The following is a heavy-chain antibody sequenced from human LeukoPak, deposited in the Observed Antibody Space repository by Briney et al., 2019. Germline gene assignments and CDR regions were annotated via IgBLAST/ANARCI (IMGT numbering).Heavy chain of an antibody. CDR2: IYYSGST. CDR1: DDSISSSSYY. CDR3: ARRTAYDFWSDRYYFDY. D-gene: IGHD3-3*01. J-gene: IGHJ4*02. V-gene: IGHV4-39*01. Sequence: SETLSLTCTVSDDSISSSSYYWGWIRQPPGKGLEWIGSIYYSGSTYYNPSLKSRVTISVDRSKNQLSLRLNSVTAADTAVYYCARRTAYDFWSDRYYFDYWGQGTLVTVSS.